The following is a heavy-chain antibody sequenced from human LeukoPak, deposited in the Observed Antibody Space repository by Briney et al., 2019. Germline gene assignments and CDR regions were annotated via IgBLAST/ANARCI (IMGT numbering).Heavy chain of an antibody. D-gene: IGHD3-16*01. J-gene: IGHJ5*02. Sequence: SETLSLTCTVSGGSISSYYWSWIRQPPGKGLEWIGYIYYSGSTDYNPSLKSRVTISVDTSKNQFSLRLSSVTAADTAIYYCARDSPGGGGFYNWFDPWGQGTLVTVSS. V-gene: IGHV4-59*01. CDR1: GGSISSYY. CDR2: IYYSGST. CDR3: ARDSPGGGGFYNWFDP.